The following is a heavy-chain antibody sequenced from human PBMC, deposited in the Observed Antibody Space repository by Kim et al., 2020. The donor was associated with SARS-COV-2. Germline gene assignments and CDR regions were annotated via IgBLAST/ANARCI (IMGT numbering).Heavy chain of an antibody. Sequence: PTIAEGFPGRFVFSLDTSVSTAYLQISSLKAEDTAVYYCARSTTVTTFDYWGQGTLVTVSS. J-gene: IGHJ4*02. CDR2: P. V-gene: IGHV7-4-1*02. D-gene: IGHD4-17*01. CDR3: ARSTTVTTFDY.